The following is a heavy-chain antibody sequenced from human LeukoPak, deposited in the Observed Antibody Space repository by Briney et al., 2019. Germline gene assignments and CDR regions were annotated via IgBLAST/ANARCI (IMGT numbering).Heavy chain of an antibody. CDR3: ARDAFMGYDFWSGYQNWFDP. CDR1: GGTFSSYA. J-gene: IGHJ5*02. Sequence: GASVKVSCKASGGTFSSYAISWVRQAPGQGLEWMGGIIPIFGTANYAQKFQGRVTITTDESTSTAYMELRSLRSDDAAVYYCARDAFMGYDFWSGYQNWFDPWGQGTLVTVSS. D-gene: IGHD3-3*01. CDR2: IIPIFGTA. V-gene: IGHV1-69*05.